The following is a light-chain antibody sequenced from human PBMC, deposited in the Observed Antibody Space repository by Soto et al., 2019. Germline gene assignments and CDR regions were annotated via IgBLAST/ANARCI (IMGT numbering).Light chain of an antibody. V-gene: IGKV1-39*01. Sequence: DIQMTQSPFSLSASVGDRVTITCLASQSISRDLNWYQQEPGKAPNLLIYAASTLESGVPSRFSGSGSGTDFTLAISSLQPEDFATYYCQQSDSIPITFGQGTRLEIK. CDR2: AAS. J-gene: IGKJ5*01. CDR3: QQSDSIPIT. CDR1: QSISRD.